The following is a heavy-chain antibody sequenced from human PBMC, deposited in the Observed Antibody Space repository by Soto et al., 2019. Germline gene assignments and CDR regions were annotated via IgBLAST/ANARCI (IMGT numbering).Heavy chain of an antibody. D-gene: IGHD2-2*01. CDR3: ARDYCSSTSCYAIFYYFDY. J-gene: IGHJ4*02. Sequence: QVQLVESGGGVVQPGRSLRLSCAASGFTFSSYAMHWVRQAPGKGLEWVAVISYDGSNKYYADSVKGRFTISRDNSKNTLYLQMNSLRAEDTDVYYCARDYCSSTSCYAIFYYFDYWGQGTLVTVSS. V-gene: IGHV3-30-3*01. CDR2: ISYDGSNK. CDR1: GFTFSSYA.